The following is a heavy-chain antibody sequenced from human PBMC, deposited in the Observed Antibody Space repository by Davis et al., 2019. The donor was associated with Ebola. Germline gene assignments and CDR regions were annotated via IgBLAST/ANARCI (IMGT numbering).Heavy chain of an antibody. CDR2: IIPVVDTK. CDR3: ARGKWFDP. V-gene: IGHV1-69*04. Sequence: SVKVSCKPSGGTFTNYAVNWVRQPPGQGLEWMGRIIPVVDTKDYAQKFQGRVTLTADKATNTAYMELSGLRFDDTAVYYCARGKWFDPWGQGTLVSVAS. J-gene: IGHJ5*02. CDR1: GGTFTNYA.